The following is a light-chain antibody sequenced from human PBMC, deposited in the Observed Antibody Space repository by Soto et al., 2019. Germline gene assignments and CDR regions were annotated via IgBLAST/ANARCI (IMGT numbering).Light chain of an antibody. V-gene: IGKV3-20*01. CDR2: GAS. CDR3: QQYGSSPSFT. Sequence: EIVLTQSPGTLSLSPGERATLSCRASQSVSSSYLAWYQQKPGQAPRLLIYGASGRATGIPDRFSGSGSGTDFTLTISRLAPEDFAVYYCQQYGSSPSFTVGPGTKMDIK. CDR1: QSVSSSY. J-gene: IGKJ3*01.